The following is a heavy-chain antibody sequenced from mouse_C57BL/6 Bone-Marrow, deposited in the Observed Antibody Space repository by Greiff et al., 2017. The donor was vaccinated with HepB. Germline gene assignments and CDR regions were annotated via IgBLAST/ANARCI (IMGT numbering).Heavy chain of an antibody. Sequence: QVQLQQSGPELVKPGASVKISCKASGYAFSSSWMNWVKQRPGKVLEWIGRIYPGDGDTNYNGKFKGKATLTADKSSSTAYMQLSSLTSEDSAVYFCARSWNDWGQGTTLTVSS. V-gene: IGHV1-82*01. CDR1: GYAFSSSW. CDR3: ARSWND. CDR2: IYPGDGDT. J-gene: IGHJ2*01.